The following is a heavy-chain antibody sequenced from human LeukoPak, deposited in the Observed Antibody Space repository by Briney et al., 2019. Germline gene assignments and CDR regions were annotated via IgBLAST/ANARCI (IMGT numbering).Heavy chain of an antibody. CDR1: GGSISSSSYY. V-gene: IGHV4-39*01. D-gene: IGHD3-10*01. J-gene: IGHJ4*02. Sequence: PSETLSLTCTVSGGSISSSSYYWGWIRQPPGRGLERMASIHYRGSTYYNPSLKSRVTISVDTSKNQFSLKLSSVTAADTAVYYCARHSLTWFGELLNFDYWGQGTLVTVSS. CDR3: ARHSLTWFGELLNFDY. CDR2: IHYRGST.